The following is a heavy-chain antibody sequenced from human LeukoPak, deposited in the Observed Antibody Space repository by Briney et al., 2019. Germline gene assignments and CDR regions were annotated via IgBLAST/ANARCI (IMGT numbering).Heavy chain of an antibody. CDR1: GGTFSSYA. D-gene: IGHD2-2*02. CDR3: ARDPRTSCYTGPEICGYFQH. J-gene: IGHJ1*01. CDR2: ISAYNGNT. Sequence: ASVKVSCKASGGTFSSYAISWVRQAPGQGLEWMGWISAYNGNTNYAQKLQGRVTMTTDTSTSTAYMELRSLRSDDTAVYYCARDPRTSCYTGPEICGYFQHWGQGTLVTVSS. V-gene: IGHV1-18*01.